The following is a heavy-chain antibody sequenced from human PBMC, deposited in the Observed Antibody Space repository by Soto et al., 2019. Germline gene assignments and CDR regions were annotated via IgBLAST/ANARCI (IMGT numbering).Heavy chain of an antibody. V-gene: IGHV4-30-4*01. CDR3: ARDLIVFDTTGFHF. CDR2: IHHSGTT. Sequence: QVLLQESGPGLVKASQTLSLDCTVSGDPIGSGDFYWTWIRQTPERGLEGIGNIHHSGTTSYIPSLGSRLSISMDTSRNVFSLSLTSVTVADTAVYFCARDLIVFDTTGFHFWGRGILVSV. D-gene: IGHD3-9*01. CDR1: GDPIGSGDFY. J-gene: IGHJ4*01.